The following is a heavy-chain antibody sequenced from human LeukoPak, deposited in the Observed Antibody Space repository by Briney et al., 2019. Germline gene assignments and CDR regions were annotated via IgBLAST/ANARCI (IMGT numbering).Heavy chain of an antibody. CDR1: GGSIGNYY. CDR2: IYYSGST. D-gene: IGHD2-2*01. J-gene: IGHJ2*01. Sequence: KPSETLSLTCTVSGGSIGNYYWSWIRQPPGKGLEWIGYIYYSGSTSYNPSLKSRVTISVDTSKNQFSLKLNSVTAADTAVYYCARGPAPWYFDLWGRGTLVTVSS. V-gene: IGHV4-59*01. CDR3: ARGPAPWYFDL.